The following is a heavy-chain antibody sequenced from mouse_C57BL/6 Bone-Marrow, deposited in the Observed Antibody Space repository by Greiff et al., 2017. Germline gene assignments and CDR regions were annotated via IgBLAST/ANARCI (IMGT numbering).Heavy chain of an antibody. J-gene: IGHJ3*01. Sequence: QVQLQQSGAELVRPGTSVKVSCKASGYAFTNYLIEWVKQRPGQGLEWIGVINPGNGGTNYNEKFKGKAKLTAGNSSSTAYMELSSLTSEGSTVEVCAGRGYGCVSWFAYWGQGTLVTVSA. CDR2: INPGNGGT. D-gene: IGHD2-10*02. CDR1: GYAFTNYL. V-gene: IGHV1-54*01. CDR3: AGRGYGCVSWFAY.